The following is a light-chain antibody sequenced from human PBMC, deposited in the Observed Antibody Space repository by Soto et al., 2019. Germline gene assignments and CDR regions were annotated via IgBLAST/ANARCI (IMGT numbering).Light chain of an antibody. CDR2: AAS. V-gene: IGKV1-39*01. J-gene: IGKJ3*01. CDR1: PSISSY. CDR3: QQSYGTPLFT. Sequence: DIQMPQSPSSLSASVGDRVTITCRASPSISSYLNWYQQKPGKAPKLLIYAASTLQGGVPSRFSGSGSWTDFTLSISSLQAEYFLTSYCQQSYGTPLFTCGPGTKVDI.